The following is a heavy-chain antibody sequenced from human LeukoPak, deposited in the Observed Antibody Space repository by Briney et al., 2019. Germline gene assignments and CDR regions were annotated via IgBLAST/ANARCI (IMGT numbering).Heavy chain of an antibody. V-gene: IGHV4-31*03. CDR2: IYYSGST. Sequence: SETLSLTCTVSGGSISSGGYYWSWIRQHPGKGLEWIGYIYYSGSTYYNPSLRSRVTISVDTSKNQFSLKLSSVTAADTAVYYCARYYYDSSGYYYDYWGQGTLVTVSS. CDR3: ARYYYDSSGYYYDY. J-gene: IGHJ4*02. CDR1: GGSISSGGYY. D-gene: IGHD3-22*01.